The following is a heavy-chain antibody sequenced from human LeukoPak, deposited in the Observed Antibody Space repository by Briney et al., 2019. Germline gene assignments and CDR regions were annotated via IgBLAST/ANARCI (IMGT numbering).Heavy chain of an antibody. Sequence: PGGSLRLSCAASGFTFSRYWMSWVRQAPGKGLEWVANIKEDGSEAYYLDSVKGRLAMSRDNAKNSVYLQMNSLRVEDTAVYYCAREQSGTRGWYTVDYWGQGTLVTVSS. V-gene: IGHV3-7*01. J-gene: IGHJ4*02. CDR2: IKEDGSEA. D-gene: IGHD6-19*01. CDR3: AREQSGTRGWYTVDY. CDR1: GFTFSRYW.